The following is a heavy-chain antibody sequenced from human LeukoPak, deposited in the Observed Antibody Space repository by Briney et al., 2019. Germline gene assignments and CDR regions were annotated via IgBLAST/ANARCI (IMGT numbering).Heavy chain of an antibody. CDR1: GFTFSSYA. J-gene: IGHJ4*02. V-gene: IGHV3-21*01. D-gene: IGHD1-26*01. Sequence: PGGSLRLSCAASGFTFSSYAMSWVRQAPGKALEWVSSISGNSHHIYYADPVKGRFTISRDNAYRSLYLQMDSLRVEDTAVYYCASGTIVGARGADNWRQGALVTVSS. CDR3: ASGTIVGARGADN. CDR2: ISGNSHHI.